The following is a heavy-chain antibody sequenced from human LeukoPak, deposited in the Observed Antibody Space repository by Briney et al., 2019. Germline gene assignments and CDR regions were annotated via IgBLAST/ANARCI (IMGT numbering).Heavy chain of an antibody. V-gene: IGHV1-69*13. CDR3: ASRPYDSSGYYGYFQH. CDR1: GYTFTGYY. J-gene: IGHJ1*01. D-gene: IGHD3-22*01. Sequence: GASVKVSCKASGYTFTGYYMHWVRQAPGQGLEWMGGIIPIFGTANYAQKFQGRVTITADESTSTAYMELSSLRSEDTAVYYCASRPYDSSGYYGYFQHWGQGTLVTVSS. CDR2: IIPIFGTA.